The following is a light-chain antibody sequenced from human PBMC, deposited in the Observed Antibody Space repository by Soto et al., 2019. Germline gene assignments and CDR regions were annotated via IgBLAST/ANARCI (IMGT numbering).Light chain of an antibody. CDR1: SSDVGGYNY. CDR3: SSYAGSNNVV. J-gene: IGLJ2*01. CDR2: EVN. V-gene: IGLV2-8*01. Sequence: QSALTQPPSASGSPGQSVTISCTGTSSDVGGYNYVSWYQQYPGKAPKLMIYEVNKRPSGVPDRFSGSKSGNTASLTVSGLKAEDEADYYCSSYAGSNNVVFGGGTKVTVL.